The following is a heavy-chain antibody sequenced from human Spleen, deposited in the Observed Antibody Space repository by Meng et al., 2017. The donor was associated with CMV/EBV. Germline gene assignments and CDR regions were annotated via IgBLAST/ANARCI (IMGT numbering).Heavy chain of an antibody. D-gene: IGHD5-18*01. CDR3: ARDQRGYSFGYYYYYGMDV. CDR1: GYTFTTYG. J-gene: IGHJ6*02. V-gene: IGHV1-18*01. Sequence: VKVSCKASGYTFTTYGISWVRQAPGQGLEWMGWISAYKGKTNYVQKLQGRVTMTTDTSTSTAYMELRSLRSDDTAVYYCARDQRGYSFGYYYYYGMDVWGQGTTVTVSS. CDR2: ISAYKGKT.